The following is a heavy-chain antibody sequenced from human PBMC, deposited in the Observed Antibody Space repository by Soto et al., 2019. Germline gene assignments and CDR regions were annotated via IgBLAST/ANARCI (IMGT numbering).Heavy chain of an antibody. D-gene: IGHD5-18*01. J-gene: IGHJ1*01. CDR3: ARAVSGQKYGSGYFEYFQY. CDR2: INAGNGNT. CDR1: GYALTMYG. Sequence: ASVRVCCKDCGYALTMYGIKLVRQAPGQRLDWMGWINAGNGNTKYSQKFKSRATITRDISASTAYMQLSSLRSEDTAVYCCARAVSGQKYGSGYFEYFQYWGQGTLVTVSS. V-gene: IGHV1-3*01.